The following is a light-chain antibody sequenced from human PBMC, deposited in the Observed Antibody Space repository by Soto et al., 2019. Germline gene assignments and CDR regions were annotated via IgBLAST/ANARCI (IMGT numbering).Light chain of an antibody. J-gene: IGKJ4*01. CDR3: QQSYSTILT. CDR1: QTITNH. CDR2: AAS. V-gene: IGKV1-39*01. Sequence: DIQMTQSPSSLCASVGDRVSISCWASQTITNHLNWYQQKPGQAPKLLIYAASSLQSGVPSRFSGSGFGTRFTLTISSLEPEDFATYYCQQSYSTILTFGGGTKVDIK.